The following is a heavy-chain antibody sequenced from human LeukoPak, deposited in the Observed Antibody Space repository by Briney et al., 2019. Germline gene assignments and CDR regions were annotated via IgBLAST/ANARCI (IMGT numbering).Heavy chain of an antibody. D-gene: IGHD3-10*01. J-gene: IGHJ4*02. V-gene: IGHV4-30-4*08. CDR3: ARAGFGIDY. CDR1: GGSISSGDYS. Sequence: SETLSLTCIVSGGSISSGDYSWTWIRQPPGKGLEWIGYIYYSGSTSYNPSLKSRVSISVDTSKSQFSLKLSSVTAADTAVYYCARAGFGIDYWGQGTLVTVSS. CDR2: IYYSGST.